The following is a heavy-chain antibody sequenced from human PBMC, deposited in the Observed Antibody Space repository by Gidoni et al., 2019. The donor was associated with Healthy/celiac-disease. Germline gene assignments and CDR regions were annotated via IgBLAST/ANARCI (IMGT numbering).Heavy chain of an antibody. J-gene: IGHJ3*02. V-gene: IGHV3-13*04. Sequence: EVQLVESGGGLVQPGGSPRLSCSASGFTFMSYDMHLVLQATGNGLEWVSAIGTAGDTYEPGSVKGRFTISRENAKNSLYLQMNSLRAGDTAVYYCARGGVLWTTDAFDIWGQGTMVTVSS. CDR2: IGTAGDT. CDR1: GFTFMSYD. CDR3: ARGGVLWTTDAFDI. D-gene: IGHD3-10*01.